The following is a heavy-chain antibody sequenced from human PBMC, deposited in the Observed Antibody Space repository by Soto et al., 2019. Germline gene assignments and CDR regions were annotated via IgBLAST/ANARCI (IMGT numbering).Heavy chain of an antibody. CDR1: SDFF. CDR3: ARGSHYYDSSGQNFDY. CDR2: ISSSSSYT. J-gene: IGHJ4*02. Sequence: SDFFYRWIRQETGKGLEWVSYISSSSSYTNYADSVKGRFTISRDNAKNSLYLQMNSLRAEDTAVYYCARGSHYYDSSGQNFDYWGQGTLVNVSS. V-gene: IGHV3-11*05. D-gene: IGHD3-22*01.